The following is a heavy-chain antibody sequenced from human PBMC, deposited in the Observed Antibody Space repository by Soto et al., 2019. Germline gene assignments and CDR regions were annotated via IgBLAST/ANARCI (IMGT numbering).Heavy chain of an antibody. J-gene: IGHJ4*02. CDR3: ARGGQQQLVRVRGYFDY. CDR1: GGSFSGYY. D-gene: IGHD6-13*01. Sequence: QVQLQQWGAGLLKPSETLSLTCAVYGGSFSGYYWSWIRQPPGKGLEWIGEINHSGSTNYNPSLTSRVTISVDTSKNQFSLKLSSVTAADTAVYYCARGGQQQLVRVRGYFDYWGQGTLVTVSS. CDR2: INHSGST. V-gene: IGHV4-34*01.